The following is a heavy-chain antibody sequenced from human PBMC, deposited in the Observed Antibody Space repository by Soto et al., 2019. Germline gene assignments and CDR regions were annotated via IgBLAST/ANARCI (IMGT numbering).Heavy chain of an antibody. CDR3: ARHPTVTEYYFDY. CDR2: IYYSGST. CDR1: GGSISSGDYY. Sequence: SETLSLTCTVSGGSISSGDYYWSWIRQPPGKGLEWIGYIYYSGSTYYNPSLKSRVTISVDTSKNQFSLKLSSVTAADMAVYYCARHPTVTEYYFDYWGQGTLVTVSS. V-gene: IGHV4-30-4*01. D-gene: IGHD4-17*01. J-gene: IGHJ4*02.